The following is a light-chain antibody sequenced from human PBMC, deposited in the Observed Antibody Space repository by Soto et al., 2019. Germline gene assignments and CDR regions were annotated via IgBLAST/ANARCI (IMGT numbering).Light chain of an antibody. Sequence: EIVLTQSPATLSVSPGERATLSCRASQSVDIRLNWFQQKPGQAPRLLIYDASTRATVIPARFSGSGSRTEFTLPINSLQAEDSAVYYCQQSYNWYTFGQGTELEIK. CDR2: DAS. V-gene: IGKV3-15*01. CDR1: QSVDIR. J-gene: IGKJ2*01. CDR3: QQSYNWYT.